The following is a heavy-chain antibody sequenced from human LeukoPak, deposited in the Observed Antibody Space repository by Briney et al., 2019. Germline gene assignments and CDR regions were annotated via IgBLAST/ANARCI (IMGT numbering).Heavy chain of an antibody. J-gene: IGHJ6*02. V-gene: IGHV1-8*01. CDR3: ARGGGGKDGDDRFYYGMDV. CDR1: GYTLINYD. CDR2: MNPKSGHT. D-gene: IGHD4-17*01. Sequence: ASVRVSCKASGYTLINYDINWVRQAAGQGLEWMGWMNPKSGHTGYAQKFQGRVTMTGDTSKTTAYLEVSSLKSEDTAVYYCARGGGGKDGDDRFYYGMDVWGQGTTVTVS.